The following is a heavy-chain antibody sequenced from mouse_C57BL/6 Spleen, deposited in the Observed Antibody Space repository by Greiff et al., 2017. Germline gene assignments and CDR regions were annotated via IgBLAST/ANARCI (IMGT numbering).Heavy chain of an antibody. J-gene: IGHJ2*01. Sequence: EVQLQQSGPALVKPSQTVSFSCTVTGYSITNGNHWWNWIRQVSGSKLGWIGYISASGSTDSNPSLKSLISITRDTSKNPLFLQLNSVTTEDIATYYCARGALYFDYWGQGTTLTVSS. CDR2: ISASGST. D-gene: IGHD3-1*01. CDR3: ARGALYFDY. CDR1: GYSITNGNHW. V-gene: IGHV3-4*01.